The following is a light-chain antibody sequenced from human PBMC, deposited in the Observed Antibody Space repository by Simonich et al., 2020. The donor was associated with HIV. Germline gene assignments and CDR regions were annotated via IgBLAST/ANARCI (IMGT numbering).Light chain of an antibody. CDR3: CSYAGSNRV. J-gene: IGLJ3*02. V-gene: IGLV2-23*01. CDR2: EGT. Sequence: QSALTQPASVSGSPGQSITISCTGTSSDVGDYNLVSWYQQHPGKAPKLLIYEGTKRPSGVSNRFSGSKSGNTASLTISGFRAEDEADYYCCSYAGSNRVFGGGTKLTVL. CDR1: SSDVGDYNL.